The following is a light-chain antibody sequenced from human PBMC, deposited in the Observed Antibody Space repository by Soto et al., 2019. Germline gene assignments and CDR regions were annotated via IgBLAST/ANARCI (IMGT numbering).Light chain of an antibody. CDR2: KAS. CDR1: QSISSW. CDR3: HQYNSYST. J-gene: IGKJ1*01. V-gene: IGKV1-5*03. Sequence: DIQMTQSPSTLSASVGDRVTITCRASQSISSWLAWYQQKPGKAPKLLIYKASSLESGVPSRFSGRGSGTEFTLTISSLQPDDFATYYCHQYNSYSTFGQGTKVEIK.